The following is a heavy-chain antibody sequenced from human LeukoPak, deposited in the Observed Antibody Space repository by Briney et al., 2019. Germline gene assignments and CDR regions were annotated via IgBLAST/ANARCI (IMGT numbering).Heavy chain of an antibody. CDR3: ARSQGGYYDSSGQGYFQH. D-gene: IGHD3-22*01. J-gene: IGHJ1*01. V-gene: IGHV5-51*01. CDR2: IYPGDSDT. Sequence: GESLKISCKGSGYSFTSYWIGWVRQMPGKGLEWMGIIYPGDSDTRYSPSFQGQVTISADKSISTAYLQWSSLKASDTAMYYCARSQGGYYDSSGQGYFQHWGQGTLVTVSS. CDR1: GYSFTSYW.